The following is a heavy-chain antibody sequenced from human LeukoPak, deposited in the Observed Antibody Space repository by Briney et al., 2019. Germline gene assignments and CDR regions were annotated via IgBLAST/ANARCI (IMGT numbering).Heavy chain of an antibody. D-gene: IGHD1-26*01. J-gene: IGHJ4*02. Sequence: SETLSLTCTVSGGSISSGDYYWSWIRQPPGKGLEWIGEINHSGSTNYNPSLKSRVTISVDTSKNQFSLKLSSVTAADTAVYYCARGRLSGSYRFSRVGYFDYWGQGTLVTVSS. V-gene: IGHV4-39*07. CDR3: ARGRLSGSYRFSRVGYFDY. CDR1: GGSISSGDYY. CDR2: INHSGST.